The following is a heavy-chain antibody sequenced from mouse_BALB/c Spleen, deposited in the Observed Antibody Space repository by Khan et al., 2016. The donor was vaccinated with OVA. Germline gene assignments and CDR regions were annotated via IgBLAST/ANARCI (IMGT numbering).Heavy chain of an antibody. Sequence: QVQLKQSGAELVKAGASVKMSCKASGYTFTSYWMHWAKQRLGQGLEWFAETNPTNGRTYYNEKFKSKATLTVDKSSSTAYMLLSGPTFEDSAVYYCARIKKIVATYFDYWGQGTTLTVSS. J-gene: IGHJ2*01. D-gene: IGHD1-1*01. CDR1: GYTFTSYW. CDR3: ARIKKIVATYFDY. CDR2: TNPTNGRT. V-gene: IGHV1S81*02.